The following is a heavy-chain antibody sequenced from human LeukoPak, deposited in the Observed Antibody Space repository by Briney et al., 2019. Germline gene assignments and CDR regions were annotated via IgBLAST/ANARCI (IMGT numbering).Heavy chain of an antibody. Sequence: GGSLRLSCAASGLTFSNSNMTWVRQAPGKGLEWVSAISGSGGSTYYADSVKGRFTISRDNSKNTLYLQMNSLRAEDTAVYYCAKKLAAGKALLPWGQGTLVTVSS. CDR2: ISGSGGST. D-gene: IGHD6-13*01. V-gene: IGHV3-23*01. CDR1: GLTFSNSN. CDR3: AKKLAAGKALLP. J-gene: IGHJ5*02.